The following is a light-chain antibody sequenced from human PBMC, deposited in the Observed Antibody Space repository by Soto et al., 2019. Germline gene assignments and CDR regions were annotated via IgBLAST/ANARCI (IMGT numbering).Light chain of an antibody. CDR2: AAS. J-gene: IGKJ1*01. CDR3: QQYYSYPRT. V-gene: IGKV1-27*01. Sequence: DIQMTQSPSSLSASVGDRVTITCRASQGIANYLAWYQHKPGKVPNLLIYAASTLQSGVPSRFSGGGSGTDFTLTISCLQSEDFATYYCQQYYSYPRTFGQGTKVDIK. CDR1: QGIANY.